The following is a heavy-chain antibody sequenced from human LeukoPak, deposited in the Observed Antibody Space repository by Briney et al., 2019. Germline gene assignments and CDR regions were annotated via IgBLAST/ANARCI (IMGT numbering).Heavy chain of an antibody. Sequence: PSETLSLTCTVSGGSISSYYWSWIRQPPGKGLEWIGYIYYSGSTNYNPPLKSRVTISVDTSKNQFSLKLSSVTAADTAVYYCARDPGPSIQLWFGYFDYWGQGTLVTVSS. D-gene: IGHD5-18*01. CDR3: ARDPGPSIQLWFGYFDY. J-gene: IGHJ4*02. V-gene: IGHV4-59*01. CDR2: IYYSGST. CDR1: GGSISSYY.